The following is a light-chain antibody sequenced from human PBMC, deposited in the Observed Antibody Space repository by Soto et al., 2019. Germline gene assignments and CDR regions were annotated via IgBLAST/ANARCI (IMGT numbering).Light chain of an antibody. V-gene: IGLV2-11*01. CDR1: SSDVGSYKD. Sequence: QSALTPPRSVSGSPGQSVTISCTGTSSDVGSYKDVSWYQHHPGKVPKLMIYDVSERPSGVPDRFSGSKSGNTASLTISGLQAEDEAIYYCCAYADTFSVFGTGTKLTVL. J-gene: IGLJ1*01. CDR3: CAYADTFSV. CDR2: DVS.